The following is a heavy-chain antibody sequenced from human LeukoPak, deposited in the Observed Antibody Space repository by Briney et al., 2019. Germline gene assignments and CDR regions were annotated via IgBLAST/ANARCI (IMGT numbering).Heavy chain of an antibody. CDR2: ISGSGGST. CDR3: ASHDYGGVVRSPVGY. Sequence: GGSLRLSCAASGFTFSSYAMSWVRQAPGKGLEWVSAISGSGGSTYYADSVKGRFTISRDNSKNTLYLQMNSLRAEDTAVYYCASHDYGGVVRSPVGYWGQGTLVTVSS. D-gene: IGHD4/OR15-4a*01. CDR1: GFTFSSYA. V-gene: IGHV3-23*01. J-gene: IGHJ4*02.